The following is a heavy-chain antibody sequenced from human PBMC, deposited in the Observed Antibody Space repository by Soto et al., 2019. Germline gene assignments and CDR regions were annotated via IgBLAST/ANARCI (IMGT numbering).Heavy chain of an antibody. J-gene: IGHJ4*01. CDR3: DRDYYHDSSGYSPIDY. Sequence: GGSLRLSCAASGFTFTRYSMNWVRQAPGKGLEWVSSITISSNKIYYADSVKGRFTISRDNAKNSLYLQMNSLRAEDTAVYYCDRDYYHDSSGYSPIDYWGHGTLVTVSS. CDR1: GFTFTRYS. CDR2: ITISSNKI. D-gene: IGHD3-22*01. V-gene: IGHV3-21*04.